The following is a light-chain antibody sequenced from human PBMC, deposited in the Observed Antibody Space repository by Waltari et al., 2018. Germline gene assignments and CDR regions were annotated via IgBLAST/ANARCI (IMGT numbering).Light chain of an antibody. Sequence: TISCSGIRSNIGNNAVNWYQQFPGRAPKLLIYYDDLLPSGVSDRFSGSKSGTSASLANSGLQSEDEAYYYCASWDDDLSGVVFGGGTKLTVL. CDR3: ASWDDDLSGVV. CDR1: RSNIGNNA. J-gene: IGLJ2*01. V-gene: IGLV1-36*01. CDR2: YDD.